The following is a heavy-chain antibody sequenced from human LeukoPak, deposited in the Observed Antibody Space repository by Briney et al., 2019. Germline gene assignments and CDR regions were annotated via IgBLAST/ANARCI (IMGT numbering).Heavy chain of an antibody. CDR2: IDASGGSK. D-gene: IGHD4-23*01. CDR3: AKGGTVVTPDY. V-gene: IGHV3-23*01. Sequence: PGGSLRLSCTASGFTFRNYAMTWVRQAPGKGLEWVSNIDASGGSKYHADSVKGRFTIARDNFRNTLYLQMNSLRAEDTAVYYCAKGGTVVTPDYWGQGTLVTVSS. J-gene: IGHJ4*02. CDR1: GFTFRNYA.